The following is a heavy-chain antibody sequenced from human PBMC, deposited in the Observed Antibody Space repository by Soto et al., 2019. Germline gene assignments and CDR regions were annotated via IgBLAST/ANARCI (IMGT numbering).Heavy chain of an antibody. V-gene: IGHV1-58*01. CDR1: GFTFTSCA. J-gene: IGHJ6*04. Sequence: VKFSCKASGFTFTSCAVQCVRQSRGQRLEWIGWIVVGRGNRNYSQKFQERVTITRDMSTSTAYRELQSLRSEAPAVYYCGAGVVSYGMDVWGKETTVTASS. CDR3: GAGVVSYGMDV. CDR2: IVVGRGNR. D-gene: IGHD2-2*01.